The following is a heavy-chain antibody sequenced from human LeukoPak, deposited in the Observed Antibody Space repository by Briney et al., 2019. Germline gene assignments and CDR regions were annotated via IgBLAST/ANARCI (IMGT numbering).Heavy chain of an antibody. CDR1: GGTFSTYS. CDR3: ARVLY. Sequence: SVKDSCKASGGTFSTYSISWVRPAPGQGLEWMGRIIPVVGVINYAQTFQGRVTISADKATNTAYMELTNLTSDDTAIYYCARVLYWGQGTLVTVSS. V-gene: IGHV1-69*04. CDR2: IIPVVGVI. J-gene: IGHJ4*02.